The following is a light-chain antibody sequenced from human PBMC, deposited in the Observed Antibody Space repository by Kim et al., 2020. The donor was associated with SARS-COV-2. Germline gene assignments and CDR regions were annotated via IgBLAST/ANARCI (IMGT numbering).Light chain of an antibody. CDR2: AAS. CDR1: QSISNY. CDR3: KQSYSTIMCI. V-gene: IGKV1-39*01. J-gene: IGKJ2*04. Sequence: DIQMTQSPSSLSASVGDRVTITCRASQSISNYLNWYQQRPGKVPKLLIYAASSLQSGVPSRFSGSGSGTDFTLTISSLQPDDFATYYCKQSYSTIMCIFGQGTKAGDQ.